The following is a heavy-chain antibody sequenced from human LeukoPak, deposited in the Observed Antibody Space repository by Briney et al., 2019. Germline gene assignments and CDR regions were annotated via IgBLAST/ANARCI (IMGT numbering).Heavy chain of an antibody. CDR3: AKLPIDSSSLAAFDY. CDR1: GFTVSSNY. V-gene: IGHV3-66*04. CDR2: IYSGGST. D-gene: IGHD6-13*01. J-gene: IGHJ4*02. Sequence: GGSLRLSCAASGFTVSSNYMSWVRQAPGKGLEWVSVIYSGGSTYYADSVKGRFTISRDNSKNTLYLQMNSLRAEDTAVYYCAKLPIDSSSLAAFDYWGQGTLVTVSS.